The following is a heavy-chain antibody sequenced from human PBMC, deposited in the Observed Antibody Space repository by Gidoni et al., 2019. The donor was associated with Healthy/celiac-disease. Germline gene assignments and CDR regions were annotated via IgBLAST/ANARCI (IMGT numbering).Heavy chain of an antibody. J-gene: IGHJ6*02. CDR1: GGSISSSSYY. CDR2: IYYSGSA. CDR3: ARHAFAAAGIGGGMDV. Sequence: QLQLQESGPGLVKPSETLSLTCTVSGGSISSSSYYWGWIRQPPGKGLEWIGSIYYSGSAYYNPSLKSRVTISVDTSKNQFSLKLSSVTAADTAVYYCARHAFAAAGIGGGMDVWGQGTTVTVSS. D-gene: IGHD6-13*01. V-gene: IGHV4-39*01.